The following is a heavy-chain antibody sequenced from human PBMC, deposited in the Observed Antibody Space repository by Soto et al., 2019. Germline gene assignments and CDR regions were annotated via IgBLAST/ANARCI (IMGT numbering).Heavy chain of an antibody. J-gene: IGHJ4*02. Sequence: EVQLVESGGGLVKPGGSLTLSCAGSGFAFRSYNMNWVRQPPGKGLEWVASISSGSSNIYYADSVKGRFTISRDNANASLYLQMDSLRAEDSAVYYCASATVVAGTFDFWGQGTLLTVSS. CDR2: ISSGSSNI. D-gene: IGHD2-15*01. CDR3: ASATVVAGTFDF. V-gene: IGHV3-21*01. CDR1: GFAFRSYN.